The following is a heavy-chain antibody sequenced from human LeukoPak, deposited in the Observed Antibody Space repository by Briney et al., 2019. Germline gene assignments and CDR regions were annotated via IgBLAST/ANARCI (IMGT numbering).Heavy chain of an antibody. Sequence: PGGSLRLSCAASGFTFSSYAMHWVRQAPGKGLEWVSSISSSSSYIYYADSVKGRFTISRDNAKNSLYLQMNSLRAEDTAVYYCARVPLRGKNWFDPWGQGTLVTVSS. D-gene: IGHD3-10*01. CDR1: GFTFSSYA. V-gene: IGHV3-21*01. CDR2: ISSSSSYI. CDR3: ARVPLRGKNWFDP. J-gene: IGHJ5*02.